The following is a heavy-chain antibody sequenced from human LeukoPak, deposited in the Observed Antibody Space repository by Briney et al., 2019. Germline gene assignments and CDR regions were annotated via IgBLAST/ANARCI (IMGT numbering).Heavy chain of an antibody. Sequence: GGSLKLSCAASGFTFSGSAMHWVRQASGKGLEWVGRIRSKANSYATAYAASVKGRFTISRDDSKNTAYLQMNSLKTEDTAMYYCTRFSTSHSIHYWGQGILVTVSS. J-gene: IGHJ4*02. V-gene: IGHV3-73*01. CDR1: GFTFSGSA. CDR2: IRSKANSYAT. CDR3: TRFSTSHSIHY. D-gene: IGHD2-2*01.